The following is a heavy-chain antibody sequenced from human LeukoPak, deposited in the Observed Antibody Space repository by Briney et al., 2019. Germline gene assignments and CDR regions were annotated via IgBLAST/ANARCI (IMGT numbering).Heavy chain of an antibody. J-gene: IGHJ4*02. CDR3: ARDRSGYEKYYFDY. V-gene: IGHV4-31*03. CDR2: IYYSGST. Sequence: SETLSLTCTVSGGPISSGGYYWSWIRQHPGKGLEWIGYIYYSGSTYYNPSLKSRVTISVDTSKNQFSLKLSSVTAADTAVYYCARDRSGYEKYYFDYWGQGTLVTVSS. CDR1: GGPISSGGYY. D-gene: IGHD5-12*01.